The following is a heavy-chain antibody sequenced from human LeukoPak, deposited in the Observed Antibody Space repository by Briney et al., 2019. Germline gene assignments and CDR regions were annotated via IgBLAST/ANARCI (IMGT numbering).Heavy chain of an antibody. CDR1: GFTFDDYA. Sequence: GRSLRLSCAASGFTFDDYAMHWVRQAPGKGLEWVSGISWNSGSMDYADSVKGRFTTSRDNARNLVFLQMSSLRAEDTAVYYCARGYCSGGSCYSPYKPYYYYYMDVWGKGTTVTVSS. J-gene: IGHJ6*03. CDR3: ARGYCSGGSCYSPYKPYYYYYMDV. V-gene: IGHV3-9*01. D-gene: IGHD2-15*01. CDR2: ISWNSGSM.